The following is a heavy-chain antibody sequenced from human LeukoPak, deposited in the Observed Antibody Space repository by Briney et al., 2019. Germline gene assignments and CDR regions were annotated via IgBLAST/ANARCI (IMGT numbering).Heavy chain of an antibody. Sequence: SETLSLTCAVYGWSFNDYYWNWIRQPPGKGLEWIGEINARGDTNFNPSLKSRVTISVDTSKSQFSLRLTSMIAADTAVYYCARGQVPAARGYDWFDPWGQGTLVTVSS. V-gene: IGHV4-34*01. D-gene: IGHD2-2*01. CDR3: ARGQVPAARGYDWFDP. J-gene: IGHJ5*02. CDR1: GWSFNDYY. CDR2: INARGDT.